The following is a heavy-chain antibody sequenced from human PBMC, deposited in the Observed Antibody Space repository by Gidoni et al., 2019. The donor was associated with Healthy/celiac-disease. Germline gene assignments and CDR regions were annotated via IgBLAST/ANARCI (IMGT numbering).Heavy chain of an antibody. CDR2: IIPIFGTA. D-gene: IGHD1-26*01. J-gene: IGHJ4*02. V-gene: IGHV1-69*01. CDR3: ARASGSYYSDY. Sequence: QVPLVPYGAEVKKPRASVTVSCHASGRTFSSYAISWVRQAPGQGLEWMGGIIPIFGTANYAQKFQGRVTITADESTSTAYMELSSLRSEDTAVYYCARASGSYYSDYWGQGTLVTVSS. CDR1: GRTFSSYA.